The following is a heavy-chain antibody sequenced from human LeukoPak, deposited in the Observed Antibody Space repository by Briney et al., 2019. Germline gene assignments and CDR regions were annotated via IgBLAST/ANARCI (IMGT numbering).Heavy chain of an antibody. D-gene: IGHD2-15*01. J-gene: IGHJ4*02. CDR1: GFTFSGAW. Sequence: GGSLRLSCAASGFTFSGAWMTWVRQAPGKGLEWVDRIKSKVNGGTTDYAAPVKGRFTISRDDSKNTLYFQMNSLKTEDTAVYYCTALGYPQYFHHWGQGTLVTVSS. CDR2: IKSKVNGGTT. V-gene: IGHV3-15*01. CDR3: TALGYPQYFHH.